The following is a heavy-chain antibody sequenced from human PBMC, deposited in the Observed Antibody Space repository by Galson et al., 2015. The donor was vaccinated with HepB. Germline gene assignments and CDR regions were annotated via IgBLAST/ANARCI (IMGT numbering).Heavy chain of an antibody. J-gene: IGHJ4*02. Sequence: SLRLSCAASGFTFSSYGMHWVRQAPGKGLEWVAVIWYDGSNKYYADSVKGRFTISRDNSKNTLYLQMNSLRAEDTAVYYCARDYYGGNSGFDYWGQGTLVTVSS. V-gene: IGHV3-33*01. CDR3: ARDYYGGNSGFDY. D-gene: IGHD4-23*01. CDR2: IWYDGSNK. CDR1: GFTFSSYG.